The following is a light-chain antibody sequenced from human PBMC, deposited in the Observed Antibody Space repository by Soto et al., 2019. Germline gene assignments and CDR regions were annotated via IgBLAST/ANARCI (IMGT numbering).Light chain of an antibody. J-gene: IGLJ1*01. CDR1: SSNIGGNS. CDR3: GSWDSSLSADL. V-gene: IGLV1-51*01. Sequence: QSVLAQPPSVSAAPGQKVTISCSGSSSNIGGNSVSWYQQLPGTAPKLLIYDDNKRPSGIPDRFSGSKSGTSATLGITGFQTGDEADDYCGSWDSSLSADLLGTGTKVTVL. CDR2: DDN.